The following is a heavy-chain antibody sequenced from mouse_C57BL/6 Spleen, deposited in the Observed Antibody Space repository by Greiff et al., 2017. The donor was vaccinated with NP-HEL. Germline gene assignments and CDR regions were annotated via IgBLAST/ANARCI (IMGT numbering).Heavy chain of an antibody. CDR2: IHPNSGST. J-gene: IGHJ2*01. V-gene: IGHV1-64*01. D-gene: IGHD4-1*01. CDR1: GYTFTSYW. CDR3: GVGNWVYYFDY. Sequence: QVQLQQSGAELVKPGASVKLSCKASGYTFTSYWMHWVKQRPGQGLEWIGMIHPNSGSTNYNEKFKSKATLTVDKSSSTAYMQLSSLTSEDSAVYYCGVGNWVYYFDYWGQGTTLTVSS.